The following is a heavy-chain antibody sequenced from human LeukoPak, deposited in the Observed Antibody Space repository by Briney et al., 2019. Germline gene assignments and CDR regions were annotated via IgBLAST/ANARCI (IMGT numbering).Heavy chain of an antibody. CDR2: ISYDGSNK. J-gene: IGHJ4*02. CDR1: GFTFSSYA. Sequence: GRSLRLSCAASGFTFSSYAMHWVRQAPGKGLEWVAVISYDGSNKYYADSVKGRFTISRDNSKNTLYLQMNSLRAEDTAVYYCASLKGRQWELLPIDYWGQGTLVTVSS. D-gene: IGHD1-26*01. CDR3: ASLKGRQWELLPIDY. V-gene: IGHV3-30-3*01.